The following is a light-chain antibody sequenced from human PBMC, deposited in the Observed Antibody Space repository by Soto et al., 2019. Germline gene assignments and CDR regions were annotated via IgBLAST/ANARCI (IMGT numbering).Light chain of an antibody. CDR3: QQYGSSPPRT. Sequence: EIILTQSPDTLSLSPGERATLSCRASHSVNSHVAWYQQKPGQAPRLLLYGASTRATGIPVRFSGSGSGADFTLSISRLEPEDFAVYYCQQYGSSPPRTFGQGTKVDI. CDR2: GAS. CDR1: HSVNSH. V-gene: IGKV3-20*01. J-gene: IGKJ1*01.